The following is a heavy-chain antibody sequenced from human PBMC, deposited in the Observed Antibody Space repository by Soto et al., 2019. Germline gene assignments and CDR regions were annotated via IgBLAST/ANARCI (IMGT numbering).Heavy chain of an antibody. CDR3: ARGYSSSCDWFDP. D-gene: IGHD6-13*01. J-gene: IGHJ5*02. CDR2: IYHSGST. V-gene: IGHV4-38-2*01. CDR1: GYSISSGYY. Sequence: SEPRSITCAVSGYSISSGYYWGWIRQPPGKGLEWIGSIYHSGSTYYNPSLKSRVTISVDTSKNQFSLKLSSVTAADTAVYYCARGYSSSCDWFDPWGQGTLVTV.